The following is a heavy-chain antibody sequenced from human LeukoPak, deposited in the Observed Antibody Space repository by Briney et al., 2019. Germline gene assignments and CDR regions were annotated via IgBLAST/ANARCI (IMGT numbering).Heavy chain of an antibody. V-gene: IGHV1-2*02. Sequence: GASVKVSCKASGYTFTGYYMHWVRQAPGQGLEWMGWINPNSGGTNYAQKFQGRVTMTRDTSISTAYMELSRLRSDDTAVYYCARASTTTSWFRCPKYYFDYWGQGTLVTVSS. CDR3: ARASTTTSWFRCPKYYFDY. CDR1: GYTFTGYY. J-gene: IGHJ4*02. CDR2: INPNSGGT. D-gene: IGHD4-17*01.